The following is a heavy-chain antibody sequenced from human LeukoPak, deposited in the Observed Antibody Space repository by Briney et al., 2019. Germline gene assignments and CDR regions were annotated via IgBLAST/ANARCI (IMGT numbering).Heavy chain of an antibody. CDR3: ARGPYDSSGYYYVVYFQH. CDR1: GFTFSSYA. CDR2: ISGSGGST. J-gene: IGHJ1*01. V-gene: IGHV3-23*01. D-gene: IGHD3-22*01. Sequence: GGSLRLSCAASGFTFSSYAMSWVRQAPGKGLEWVSAISGSGGSTYYADSVKGRFTISRDNSKNSLYLQMNSLRAEDTAVYYCARGPYDSSGYYYVVYFQHWGQGTLVTVSS.